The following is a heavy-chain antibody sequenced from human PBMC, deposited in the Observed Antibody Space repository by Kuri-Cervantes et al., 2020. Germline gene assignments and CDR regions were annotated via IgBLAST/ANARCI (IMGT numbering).Heavy chain of an antibody. CDR3: ATGRYCTSGSCYSAWYYSHMDV. Sequence: GESLKISCAASGFTVSRSYLTWVRQAPGRGPEWVSLICRCVSSSYADSVKGRFTISRDISRDTLYLQMSSLRAEDTAVYYCATGRYCTSGSCYSAWYYSHMDVWGKGTTVTVSS. CDR1: GFTVSRSY. CDR2: ICRCVSS. D-gene: IGHD2-15*01. V-gene: IGHV3-66*03. J-gene: IGHJ6*03.